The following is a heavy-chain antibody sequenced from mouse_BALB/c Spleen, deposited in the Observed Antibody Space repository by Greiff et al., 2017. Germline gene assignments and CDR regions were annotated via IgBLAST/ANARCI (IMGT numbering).Heavy chain of an antibody. CDR3: ARDAEGNYGAY. Sequence: EVKLVESGGGLVQPGGSLRLSCATSGFTFSDFYMEWVRQPPGKRLEWIAASRNKANDYTTEYSASVMGRFIVSRDTSQSILYLQMNALRAEDTAIYYCARDAEGNYGAYWGQGTLVTVSA. V-gene: IGHV7-1*02. CDR2: SRNKANDYTT. CDR1: GFTFSDFY. D-gene: IGHD2-1*01. J-gene: IGHJ3*01.